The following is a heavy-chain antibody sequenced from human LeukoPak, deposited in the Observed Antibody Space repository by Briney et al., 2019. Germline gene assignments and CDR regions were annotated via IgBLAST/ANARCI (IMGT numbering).Heavy chain of an antibody. CDR1: GYTFTIYD. CDR3: AISRVVGAARFAFDI. CDR2: MNPNSGNA. V-gene: IGHV1-8*01. D-gene: IGHD2-15*01. Sequence: ASVKVSCRASGYTFTIYDINWVRQVPGQGLEWMGWMNPNSGNAGYAQMFQGRVTMTRDTSINTAYVELSSLRSEDTAVYYCAISRVVGAARFAFDIWGQGTMITVSS. J-gene: IGHJ3*02.